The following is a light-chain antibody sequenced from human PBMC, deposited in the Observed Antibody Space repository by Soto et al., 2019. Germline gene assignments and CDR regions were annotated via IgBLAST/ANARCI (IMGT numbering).Light chain of an antibody. Sequence: QSVLTQPPSTSGTPGQRVTISCSGSSSNIGSNYVYWYQQLPGTAPKLLIYSNNQRPSRVPDRFSGSKSGTSASLAISGLRSEDEADYYCAAWDDSLDVVLFGGGTKVTVL. CDR2: SNN. CDR1: SSNIGSNY. V-gene: IGLV1-47*02. J-gene: IGLJ2*01. CDR3: AAWDDSLDVVL.